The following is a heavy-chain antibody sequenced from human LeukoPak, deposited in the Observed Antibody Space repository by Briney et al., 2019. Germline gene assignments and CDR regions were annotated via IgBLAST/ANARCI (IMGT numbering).Heavy chain of an antibody. V-gene: IGHV3-48*03. CDR3: ARGPPGLRYFDWMSGSGDAFDI. J-gene: IGHJ3*02. D-gene: IGHD3-9*01. CDR2: IYSSGNTI. CDR1: GFTLSSFE. Sequence: GGSLRLSCAASGFTLSSFEMKWGRPAPGKGVEWVSYIYSSGNTIYYADSVKGRFTISRDNAKNSLYLQMNSLRAEDTAVYYCARGPPGLRYFDWMSGSGDAFDIWGQGTMVTVSS.